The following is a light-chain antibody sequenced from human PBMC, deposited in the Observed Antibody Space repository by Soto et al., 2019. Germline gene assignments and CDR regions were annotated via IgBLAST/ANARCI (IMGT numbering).Light chain of an antibody. J-gene: IGKJ2*01. CDR1: QSVGRT. Sequence: EIGMTQSPATLSVSPGERATLSCRASQSVGRTLAWYQQKPGQSPRLLVYGASTRANGTPARFSGSGSGTEFTLSISSLQSEDVAVYYCQQYNQWPPYTFGQGTKVEIK. V-gene: IGKV3-15*01. CDR3: QQYNQWPPYT. CDR2: GAS.